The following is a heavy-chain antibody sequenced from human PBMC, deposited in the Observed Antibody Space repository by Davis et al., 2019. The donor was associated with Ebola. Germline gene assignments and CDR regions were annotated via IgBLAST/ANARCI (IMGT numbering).Heavy chain of an antibody. D-gene: IGHD6-6*01. CDR1: GYTFTSYG. CDR2: INPSGGST. Sequence: ASVKVSCKASGYTFTSYGISWVRQAPGQGLEWMGIINPSGGSTSYAQKFQGRVTMTRDTSTSTVYMELSSLRSEDTAVYYCASRQLGLNYGMDVWGQGTTVTVSS. CDR3: ASRQLGLNYGMDV. V-gene: IGHV1-46*01. J-gene: IGHJ6*02.